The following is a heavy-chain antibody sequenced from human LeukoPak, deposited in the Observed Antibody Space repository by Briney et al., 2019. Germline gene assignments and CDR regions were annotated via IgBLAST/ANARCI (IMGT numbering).Heavy chain of an antibody. J-gene: IGHJ6*02. CDR2: ISGSGGSK. CDR1: GFTFSSYA. Sequence: PGGSLRLSCAASGFTFSSYAMNWVRQAPGKGLEWVSTISGSGGSKHYADSVEGRFTISRDNSKNTVYLQMNSLRAEDTAIYYCAKLTSASGAYGVDVCGQGTTVTVSS. CDR3: AKLTSASGAYGVDV. D-gene: IGHD3-10*01. V-gene: IGHV3-23*01.